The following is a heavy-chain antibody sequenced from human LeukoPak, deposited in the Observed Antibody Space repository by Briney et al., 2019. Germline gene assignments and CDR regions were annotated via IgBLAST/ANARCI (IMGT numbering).Heavy chain of an antibody. CDR1: GYTLTELS. V-gene: IGHV1-24*01. CDR2: FDPEDGET. D-gene: IGHD4-17*01. J-gene: IGHJ4*02. CDR3: ATPNDYGDQAPFDY. Sequence: ASVKVSCKVSGYTLTELSMHWVRQAPGKGLEWMGGFDPEDGETIYAQKFQDRVTMTEDTSTDTAYMELSSLRSEDTAVYYCATPNDYGDQAPFDYWGQGTLVTVSS.